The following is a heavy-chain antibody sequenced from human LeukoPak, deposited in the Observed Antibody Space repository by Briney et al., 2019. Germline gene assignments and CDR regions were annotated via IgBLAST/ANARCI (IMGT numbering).Heavy chain of an antibody. CDR3: ARGKYYYVSGTYYTRSYDWYFDL. V-gene: IGHV4-61*02. J-gene: IGHJ2*01. Sequence: SETLSLTCTVSGGSISSGFYYWSWIRQPAWKGLEWIGRIYTSGSTNYNPSLKSRVSTSVDTSKNQFSLKLSSETAADTAVYYCARGKYYYVSGTYYTRSYDWYFDLWGRGTLVTVSS. CDR2: IYTSGST. D-gene: IGHD3-10*01. CDR1: GGSISSGFYY.